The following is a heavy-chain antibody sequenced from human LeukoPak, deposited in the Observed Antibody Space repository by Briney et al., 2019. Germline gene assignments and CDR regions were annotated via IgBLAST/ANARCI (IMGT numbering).Heavy chain of an antibody. Sequence: PGGSLRLSCAASGFTFSSYSMNWVRQAPGKGLEWVSYISSSSSTIYYADSVKGRFTISRDNAKNSLYLQMNSLRAEDTAVYYCARDRGSRQSRLLWFGDWFDPWGQGTLVTVSS. V-gene: IGHV3-48*04. CDR3: ARDRGSRQSRLLWFGDWFDP. J-gene: IGHJ5*02. CDR2: ISSSSSTI. D-gene: IGHD3-10*01. CDR1: GFTFSSYS.